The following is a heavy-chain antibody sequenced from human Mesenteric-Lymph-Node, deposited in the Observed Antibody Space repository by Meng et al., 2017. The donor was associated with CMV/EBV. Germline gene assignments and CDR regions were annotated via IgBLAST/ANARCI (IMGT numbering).Heavy chain of an antibody. CDR3: ARMGDDY. J-gene: IGHJ4*02. CDR2: IKPDGSEK. D-gene: IGHD3-16*01. V-gene: IGHV3-7*01. Sequence: GESLKISCAASGFTFSNYWMSWVRQAPGKGLEWVANIKPDGSEKNSVDSVKGRFTISRDNARNSLYLQMNSLRAEDTAAYYCARMGDDYWGQGILVTVSS. CDR1: GFTFSNYW.